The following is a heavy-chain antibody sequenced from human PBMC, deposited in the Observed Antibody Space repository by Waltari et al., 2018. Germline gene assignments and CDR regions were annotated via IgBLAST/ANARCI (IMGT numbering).Heavy chain of an antibody. CDR3: ARATRLMTTFGGVTTFDP. CDR1: GDSISSRPFY. D-gene: IGHD3-16*01. J-gene: IGHJ5*02. V-gene: IGHV4-39*01. Sequence: QMQLQESGPGLVKPSETLSLTCSVPGDSISSRPFYWAWIPRPPGKGLEWIGNIYYPGSTYYNPSLKTRVAMSVDTSKNQFSLTLTSVTATDAAVYFCARATRLMTTFGGVTTFDPWGQGTLVTVSS. CDR2: IYYPGST.